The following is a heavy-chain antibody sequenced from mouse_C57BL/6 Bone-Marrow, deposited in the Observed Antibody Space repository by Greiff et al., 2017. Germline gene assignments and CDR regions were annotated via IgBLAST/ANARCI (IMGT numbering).Heavy chain of an antibody. J-gene: IGHJ3*01. CDR3: AREGYYYYAAWFAY. D-gene: IGHD1-1*01. Sequence: QVQLQQPGAELVRPGTSVKLSCKASGYTFTSYWMHWVKQRPGQGLEWIGVIDPSDSYTNYNQKFKGKATLTVDTSSSTAYMQISSLTSEDSAVYYCAREGYYYYAAWFAYWGQGTLVTVSA. CDR1: GYTFTSYW. CDR2: IDPSDSYT. V-gene: IGHV1-59*01.